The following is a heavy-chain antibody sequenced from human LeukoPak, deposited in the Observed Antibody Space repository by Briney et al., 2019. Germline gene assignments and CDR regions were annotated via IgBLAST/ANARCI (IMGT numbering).Heavy chain of an antibody. D-gene: IGHD2-2*01. J-gene: IGHJ4*02. CDR1: GCTFSGSA. V-gene: IGHV3-73*01. CDR2: IRDKANSYAT. CDR3: TRWDCTTTGCYPFDY. Sequence: GGSLRLSCAASGCTFSGSAMHWVRQASGKGLEWVGRIRDKANSYATAYIASVKGRFTISRDDSKNTAYLQMSSLKTEDTAVYYCTRWDCTTTGCYPFDYWGQGTLVTVSS.